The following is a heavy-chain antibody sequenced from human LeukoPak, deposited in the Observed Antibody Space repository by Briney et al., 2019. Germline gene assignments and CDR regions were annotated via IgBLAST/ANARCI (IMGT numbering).Heavy chain of an antibody. J-gene: IGHJ3*01. V-gene: IGHV3-66*01. D-gene: IGHD2-21*01. CDR2: IYSGGST. CDR1: GFTVSSNS. Sequence: GGSLRLSCAASGFTVSSNSMSWVRQAPGKGLEWVSVIYSGGSTYYADSVKGRFTISRDNSKNTLYLQMNSLRAEDTAVYYCASRTASVVIATTRGAFDVWGQGTMVTVSS. CDR3: ASRTASVVIATTRGAFDV.